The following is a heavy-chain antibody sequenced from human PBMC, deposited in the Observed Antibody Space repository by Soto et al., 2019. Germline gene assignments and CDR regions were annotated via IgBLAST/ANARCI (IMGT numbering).Heavy chain of an antibody. V-gene: IGHV3-23*01. CDR1: GFTFSSYA. J-gene: IGHJ3*02. D-gene: IGHD6-19*01. Sequence: GGSLRLSCAASGFTFSSYAMSWVRQAPGKGLEWVSAISGSGGSTYYADSVKGRFTISRDNAKNSLYLQMNSLRAEDTAVYYCARGYSSGLRTDAFDIWGQGTMVTVSS. CDR3: ARGYSSGLRTDAFDI. CDR2: ISGSGGST.